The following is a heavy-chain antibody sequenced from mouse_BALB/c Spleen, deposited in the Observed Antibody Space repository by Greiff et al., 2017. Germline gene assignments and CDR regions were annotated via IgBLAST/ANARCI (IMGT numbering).Heavy chain of an antibody. D-gene: IGHD3-2*01. Sequence: QVQLKESGAELVRPGASVTLSCKASGYTFTDYEMHWVKQTPVHGLEWIGAIDPETGGTAYNQKFKGKATLTADKSSSTAYMELRSLTSEDSAVYYCTRDSSGYGFDYWGQGTTLTVSS. CDR1: GYTFTDYE. V-gene: IGHV1-15*01. CDR3: TRDSSGYGFDY. J-gene: IGHJ2*01. CDR2: IDPETGGT.